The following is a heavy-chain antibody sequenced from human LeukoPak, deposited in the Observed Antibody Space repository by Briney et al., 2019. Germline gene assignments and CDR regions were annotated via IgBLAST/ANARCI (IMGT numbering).Heavy chain of an antibody. CDR2: INHSGST. J-gene: IGHJ4*02. CDR3: ARVPPLDLGAAGKRAGEDY. V-gene: IGHV4-39*07. CDR1: GGSISSSSYY. Sequence: KPSETLSLTCTVSGGSISSSSYYWSWIRQPPGKGLEWIGEINHSGSTNYNPSLKSRVTISVDTSKNQFSLKLSSVTAADTAVYYCARVPPLDLGAAGKRAGEDYWGQGTLVTVSS. D-gene: IGHD6-13*01.